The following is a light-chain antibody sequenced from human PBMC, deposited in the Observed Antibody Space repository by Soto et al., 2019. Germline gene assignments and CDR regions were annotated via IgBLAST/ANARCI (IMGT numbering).Light chain of an antibody. CDR1: QGISNY. CDR2: AAS. V-gene: IGKV1-27*01. J-gene: IGKJ3*01. CDR3: QKYNSAPFT. Sequence: DIQMTQSPSSLSASVGDRVAITCRASQGISNYLAWYQQKPGKVPKLLIYAASTLQSGGPSRFSGSGSGTDFTLTISSLQPEDVATYYYQKYNSAPFTFGPGTKVDIK.